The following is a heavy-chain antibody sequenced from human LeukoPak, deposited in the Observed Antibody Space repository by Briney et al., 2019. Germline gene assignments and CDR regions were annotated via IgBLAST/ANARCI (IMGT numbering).Heavy chain of an antibody. CDR1: GGSISSGDYY. Sequence: SQTLSLTCTVSGGSISSGDYYWSWIRQPPGKGLEWIGYIYYSGSTYYNPSLKSRVTISVDTSKNQFSLKLSSVTAADTAVYYCARLYIAAAAAYYFDYWGQGTLVTVSS. CDR3: ARLYIAAAAAYYFDY. V-gene: IGHV4-30-4*08. J-gene: IGHJ4*02. CDR2: IYYSGST. D-gene: IGHD6-13*01.